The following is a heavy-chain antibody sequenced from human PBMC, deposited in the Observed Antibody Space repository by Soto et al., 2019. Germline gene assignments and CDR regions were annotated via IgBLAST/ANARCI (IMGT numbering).Heavy chain of an antibody. Sequence: EVQLVESGGGLVQPGGSLRLSCAASGFTFSSYWMSWVRQAPGKGLEWVANIKQDGSEKYYVDSVKGRFTISRDNAKNSLYLKMNSLRAEDTAVYYCASLPLKVRRPANYWGRGTLVTVSS. D-gene: IGHD1-1*01. CDR1: GFTFSSYW. J-gene: IGHJ4*02. CDR3: ASLPLKVRRPANY. V-gene: IGHV3-7*01. CDR2: IKQDGSEK.